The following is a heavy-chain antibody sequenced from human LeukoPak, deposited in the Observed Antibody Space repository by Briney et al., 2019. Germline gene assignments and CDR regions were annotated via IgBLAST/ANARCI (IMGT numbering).Heavy chain of an antibody. J-gene: IGHJ5*02. CDR1: GFTFSSYA. CDR2: ISGSRT. Sequence: GGSLRLSXAASGFTFSSYAMSWVRQAPGKGLEWVSTISGSRTYYADSVKGRFTISRDNSKNTLYLQMNSLRDEDTAVYYCAIHHFLEWLGGPWGQGTLVTVSS. CDR3: AIHHFLEWLGGP. D-gene: IGHD3-3*01. V-gene: IGHV3-23*01.